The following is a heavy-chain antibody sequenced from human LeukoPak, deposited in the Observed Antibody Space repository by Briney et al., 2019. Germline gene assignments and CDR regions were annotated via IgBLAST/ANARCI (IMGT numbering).Heavy chain of an antibody. CDR2: IIPIFGTA. V-gene: IGHV1-69*05. J-gene: IGHJ4*02. D-gene: IGHD6-19*01. CDR3: ARRKLGIAVAGFDY. Sequence: SVKVSCMASGGTFSSYAISWVRQAPGQGLEWMGGIIPIFGTANYAQKFQGRVTITTDESTSTAYMELSSLRSEDTAVYYCARRKLGIAVAGFDYWGQGTLVTVSS. CDR1: GGTFSSYA.